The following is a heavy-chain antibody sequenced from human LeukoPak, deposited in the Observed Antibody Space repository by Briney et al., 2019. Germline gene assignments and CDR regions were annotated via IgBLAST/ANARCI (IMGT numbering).Heavy chain of an antibody. CDR2: IYTSGST. Sequence: SETLSLTCTVSNGSISSASYYWSWIRQPAGKGLEWIGRIYTSGSTNYNPSLKSRITISVDTSKNQFSLRLSSVTAADTAVYYCARVNMAPPYYYGMDVWGQGTTVTVSS. V-gene: IGHV4-61*02. CDR1: NGSISSASYY. J-gene: IGHJ6*02. D-gene: IGHD5-24*01. CDR3: ARVNMAPPYYYGMDV.